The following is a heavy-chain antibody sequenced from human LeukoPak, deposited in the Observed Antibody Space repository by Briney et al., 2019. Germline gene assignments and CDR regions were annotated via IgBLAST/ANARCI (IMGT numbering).Heavy chain of an antibody. J-gene: IGHJ4*02. CDR2: ISGSGEST. V-gene: IGHV3-23*01. Sequence: GGSLRLSCAASGFTFSSYAVSWARQAPGKGLEWVSVISGSGESTYYADSVKGRFTISKDNSKNTLYLQMNSLRAEDTAVYYCAKDGVGFSSGRFDYWGQGTLVTVSS. D-gene: IGHD6-19*01. CDR1: GFTFSSYA. CDR3: AKDGVGFSSGRFDY.